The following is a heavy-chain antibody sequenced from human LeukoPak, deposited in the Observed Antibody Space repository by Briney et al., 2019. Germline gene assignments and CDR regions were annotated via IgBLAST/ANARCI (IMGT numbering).Heavy chain of an antibody. CDR1: GFAFSNYN. Sequence: GGFLRLSCAASGFAFSNYNMNWVRQAPGKGLEWVAVISYDGSNKYYADSVKGRFTISRDNSKNTLYLQMNSLRAEDTAVYYCAREGQQLGYLDYWGQGTLVTVSS. V-gene: IGHV3-30-3*01. J-gene: IGHJ4*02. D-gene: IGHD6-13*01. CDR2: ISYDGSNK. CDR3: AREGQQLGYLDY.